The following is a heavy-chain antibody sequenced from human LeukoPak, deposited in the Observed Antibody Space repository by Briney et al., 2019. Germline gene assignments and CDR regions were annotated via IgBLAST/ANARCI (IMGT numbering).Heavy chain of an antibody. J-gene: IGHJ4*02. V-gene: IGHV3-48*03. CDR1: GFTFSSYD. CDR2: ISSSGSTI. D-gene: IGHD1-26*01. Sequence: PGGSLRLSCAASGFTFSSYDMNWVREAPGKGLEWVSDISSSGSTIYYADSVKGRLTISRDNAKNSLHLQMSSLRAEDTAVYYCARVSSGSYYILDYWGQGTLVTVSS. CDR3: ARVSSGSYYILDY.